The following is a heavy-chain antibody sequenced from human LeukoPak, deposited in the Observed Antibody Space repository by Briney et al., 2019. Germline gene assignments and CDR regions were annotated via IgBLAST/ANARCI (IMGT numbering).Heavy chain of an antibody. J-gene: IGHJ6*02. D-gene: IGHD1-1*01. V-gene: IGHV3-23*01. Sequence: PGGSLRLSCAASGFSLTSYAMSWVRQAPGKGLEWVLTISGSGDNTYYADSVKGRLTISRDNSKNTLYLQMNSLRAEDTAVYYCAKSTDTTLYFVMDAWGQGTTVTVSS. CDR1: GFSLTSYA. CDR2: ISGSGDNT. CDR3: AKSTDTTLYFVMDA.